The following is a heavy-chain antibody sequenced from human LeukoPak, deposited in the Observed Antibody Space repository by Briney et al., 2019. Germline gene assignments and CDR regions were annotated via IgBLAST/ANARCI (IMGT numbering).Heavy chain of an antibody. CDR3: AKGVVAATNAAYYGMDV. V-gene: IGHV3-30*18. Sequence: GGSLRLSCAASEFTFSNYGMHWVRQAPGKGLEWVAVISYDESDKYYADSVKGRFTISRDNSKNTLYLQMNSLRPGDTAVYYCAKGVVAATNAAYYGMDVWGQGTTVTVSS. D-gene: IGHD2-15*01. CDR2: ISYDESDK. J-gene: IGHJ6*02. CDR1: EFTFSNYG.